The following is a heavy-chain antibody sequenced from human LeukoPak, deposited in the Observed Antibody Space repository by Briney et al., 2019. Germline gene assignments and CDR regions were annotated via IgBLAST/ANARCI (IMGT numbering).Heavy chain of an antibody. CDR2: IYSSGTT. Sequence: SETLSLTCTVSGVSISRYYWSWIRQPAGKGLEWIGRIYSSGTTNYNPSLKSRVTMSVDTPKNQLSLRLSSVTAADTAVYYCARDGRDCRGGSCFDWGQGTLVTVSS. V-gene: IGHV4-4*07. CDR1: GVSISRYY. D-gene: IGHD2-15*01. J-gene: IGHJ4*02. CDR3: ARDGRDCRGGSCFD.